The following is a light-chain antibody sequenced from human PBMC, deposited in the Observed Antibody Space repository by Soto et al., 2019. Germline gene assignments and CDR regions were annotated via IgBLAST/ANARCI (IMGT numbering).Light chain of an antibody. CDR2: DAS. V-gene: IGKV3-11*01. J-gene: IGKJ4*01. CDR3: QQCSNWPLT. CDR1: QTISRY. Sequence: EIVLTQSPATLSLSPGERATLSCRASQTISRYLAWYQQKPGQAPRLLIHDASNRATGIPGRFSGGGSGTEFNLTISSLEPVDFAVYYCQQCSNWPLTFGGGTKVEIK.